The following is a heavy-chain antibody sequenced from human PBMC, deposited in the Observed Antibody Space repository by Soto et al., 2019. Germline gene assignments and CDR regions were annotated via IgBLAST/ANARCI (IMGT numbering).Heavy chain of an antibody. Sequence: QVQLVQSGAEVKKPGSSVKVSCKASGGTFSTSAISWVRQAPGQGLEWVGGIMPVFPTPDYAQNFQGRVTXTXHXXTTTAYLELTSLRADDTAVYYCARDKDRLQLGGNYYYILDVWGQGTAITVSS. CDR3: ARDKDRLQLGGNYYYILDV. J-gene: IGHJ6*02. CDR2: IMPVFPTP. D-gene: IGHD1-1*01. V-gene: IGHV1-69*05. CDR1: GGTFSTSA.